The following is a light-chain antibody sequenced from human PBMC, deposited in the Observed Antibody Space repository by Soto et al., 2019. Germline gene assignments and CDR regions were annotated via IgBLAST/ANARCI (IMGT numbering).Light chain of an antibody. CDR3: SSFAGGGNPVL. V-gene: IGLV2-8*01. Sequence: QSALTQPPSASGSLGQSVTISCTGTSSDVGGYNYVSWHQQHPGKAPKVMIYEVTKRTPGVPDRFSGYKSGNTAALTVSGLQAEDEADYYCSSFAGGGNPVLLGGGTKLTVL. CDR1: SSDVGGYNY. CDR2: EVT. J-gene: IGLJ2*01.